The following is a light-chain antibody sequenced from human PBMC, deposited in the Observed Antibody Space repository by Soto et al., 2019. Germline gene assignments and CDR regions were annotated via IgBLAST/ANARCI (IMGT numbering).Light chain of an antibody. V-gene: IGKV3-11*01. J-gene: IGKJ5*01. CDR3: QQRANWPPIT. Sequence: EVVLTQSPATLSLSPGERATLSCRASQSISSYVAWYQQKPGQAPRLLIYDGSNRATGIPARFSGSGSGTDFTLTISSLEPEDFAIYYCQQRANWPPITFGQGTRLEIK. CDR1: QSISSY. CDR2: DGS.